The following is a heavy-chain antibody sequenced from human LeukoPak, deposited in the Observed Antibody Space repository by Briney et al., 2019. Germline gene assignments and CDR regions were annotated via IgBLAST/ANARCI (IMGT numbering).Heavy chain of an antibody. D-gene: IGHD2-2*01. Sequence: QPSETLSLTCTVSGVSISSYYWSWIRQPPGKGLEWIGYIYYSGSTNYNPSLKSRVTISVDTSKNQFSLKLSSVTAADTAVYYCARLSGVGYAWYNYFDYWGQGTLVTVSS. CDR3: ARLSGVGYAWYNYFDY. CDR2: IYYSGST. J-gene: IGHJ4*02. CDR1: GVSISSYY. V-gene: IGHV4-59*01.